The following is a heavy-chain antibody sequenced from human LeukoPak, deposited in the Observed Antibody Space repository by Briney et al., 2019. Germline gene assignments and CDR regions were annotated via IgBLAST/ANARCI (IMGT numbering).Heavy chain of an antibody. CDR3: AREPCSSTSCYYNWFDP. Sequence: SETLSLTCTASGGSISSGGYYWSWIRQHPGKGLEWIGYIYYSESTYYNPSLKSRVTISVDTSKNQFSLKLSSVTAADTAVYYCAREPCSSTSCYYNWFDPWGQGTLVTVSS. J-gene: IGHJ5*02. V-gene: IGHV4-31*03. D-gene: IGHD2-2*01. CDR1: GGSISSGGYY. CDR2: IYYSEST.